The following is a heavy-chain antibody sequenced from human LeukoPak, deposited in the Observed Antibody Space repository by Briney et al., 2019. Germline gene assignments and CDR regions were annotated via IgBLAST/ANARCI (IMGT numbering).Heavy chain of an antibody. J-gene: IGHJ4*02. CDR3: ARELKVGNTGYYFDY. D-gene: IGHD2/OR15-2a*01. CDR1: GGSISSYY. CDR2: IYYSGST. Sequence: SETLSLTCTVSGGSISSYYWSWIRQPPGKGLEWVGYIYYSGSTNYNPSLKSRVTISVDTSKNQFSLNLNSVTAADTAVYYCARELKVGNTGYYFDYWGQGTLVTVSS. V-gene: IGHV4-59*01.